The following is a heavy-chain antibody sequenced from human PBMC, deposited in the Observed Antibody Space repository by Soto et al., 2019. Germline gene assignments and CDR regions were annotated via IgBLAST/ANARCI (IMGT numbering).Heavy chain of an antibody. CDR2: ISGSGSST. J-gene: IGHJ4*02. CDR1: GFTFSSYA. V-gene: IGHV3-23*01. CDR3: AKHIVGASLPSLYYFDY. Sequence: EVQLLESGGDLVQPGGSLRLSCAASGFTFSSYAMSWVRQAPGKWLEWVSGISGSGSSTYYADSVKGRFTISRDNSKTTLYLRMNRLRAEDTAVYYCAKHIVGASLPSLYYFDYWGQGTMVAVSS. D-gene: IGHD1-26*01.